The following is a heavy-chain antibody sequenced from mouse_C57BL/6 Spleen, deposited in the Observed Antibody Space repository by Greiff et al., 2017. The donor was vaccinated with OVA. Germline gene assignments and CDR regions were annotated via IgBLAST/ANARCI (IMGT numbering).Heavy chain of an antibody. CDR3: ARGLRSAFDY. D-gene: IGHD1-1*01. J-gene: IGHJ2*01. V-gene: IGHV1-42*01. CDR2: INPSTGGT. Sequence: VHVKQSGPELVKPGASVKISCKASGYSFTGYYMNWVKQSPEKSLEWIGEINPSTGGTTYNQKFKAKATLTVDKSSSTAYMQLKSLTSEDSAVYYCARGLRSAFDYWGQGTTLTVSS. CDR1: GYSFTGYY.